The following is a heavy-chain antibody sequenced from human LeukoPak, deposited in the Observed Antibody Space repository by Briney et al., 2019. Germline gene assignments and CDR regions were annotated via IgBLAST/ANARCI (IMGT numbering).Heavy chain of an antibody. CDR1: GYSCASYG. CDR2: ISVYNGNT. V-gene: IGHV1-18*01. CDR3: ARSYCRGTNCCYDS. D-gene: IGHD2-2*01. Sequence: GASVKVSCKASGYSCASYGITWVRRAPGQGLGLMGWISVYNGNTNYAENLQGRVTMTTDTSTSTANMELRSLSSEDTAVFYCARSYCRGTNCCYDSWGPGTLVTVSS. J-gene: IGHJ4*02.